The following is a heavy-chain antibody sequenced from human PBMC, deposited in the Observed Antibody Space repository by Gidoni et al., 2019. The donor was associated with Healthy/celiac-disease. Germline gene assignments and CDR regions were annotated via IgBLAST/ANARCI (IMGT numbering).Heavy chain of an antibody. J-gene: IGHJ6*03. CDR1: GFTFSSYW. Sequence: EVQLVESGGGLVQPGGSLRLSCAASGFTFSSYWMSWVRQAPGKGLEWVANIKQDGSEKYYVDSVKGRFTISRDNAKNSLYLQMNSLRAEDTAVYYCASTTIFGVVIPVYDYMDVWGKGTTVTVSS. D-gene: IGHD3-3*01. CDR3: ASTTIFGVVIPVYDYMDV. V-gene: IGHV3-7*03. CDR2: IKQDGSEK.